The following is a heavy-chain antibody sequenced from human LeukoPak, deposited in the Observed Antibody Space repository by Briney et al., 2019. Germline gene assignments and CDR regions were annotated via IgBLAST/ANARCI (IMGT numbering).Heavy chain of an antibody. CDR2: INPDDEST. J-gene: IGHJ4*02. V-gene: IGHV3-74*01. CDR3: AKDIRWELLDYFDY. CDR1: GFTFRKYW. D-gene: IGHD1-26*01. Sequence: LGGSLRLSCVASGFTFRKYWLHWVRQAPGKGLEWVSRINPDDESTSYADSVRGRFTISRDNAKNSLYLQMNSLRAEDTALYYCAKDIRWELLDYFDYWGQGTLVTVSS.